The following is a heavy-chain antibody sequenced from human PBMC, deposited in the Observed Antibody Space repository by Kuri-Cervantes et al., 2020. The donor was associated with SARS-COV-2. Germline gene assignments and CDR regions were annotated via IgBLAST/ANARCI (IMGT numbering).Heavy chain of an antibody. CDR3: ARVAGEGPIYYYYMDV. V-gene: IGHV3-21*01. CDR2: ISGSGSYI. D-gene: IGHD2-21*01. Sequence: ETLSLTCAASGSTFSSYAMSWVRQAPGKGLEWVSSISGSGSYIYYADSVKGRFTISKESGENSLYLHMNSLRGDDTAVYYCARVAGEGPIYYYYMDVWGKGTTVTVSS. CDR1: GSTFSSYA. J-gene: IGHJ6*03.